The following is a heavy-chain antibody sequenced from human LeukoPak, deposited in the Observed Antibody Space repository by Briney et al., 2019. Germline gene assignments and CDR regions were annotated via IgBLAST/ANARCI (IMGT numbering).Heavy chain of an antibody. CDR2: IYCSGST. CDR1: GGSISSGDYY. J-gene: IGHJ4*02. V-gene: IGHV4-30-4*01. D-gene: IGHD5-12*01. Sequence: SGTLSLSCTVSGGSISSGDYYWSWIRQPPGKGLEWIGYIYCSGSTYYNPSLKSRVTISVDTSKNQFSLKLSSVTAADTAVYYCAREDIVATTFDYWGQGTLVTVSS. CDR3: AREDIVATTFDY.